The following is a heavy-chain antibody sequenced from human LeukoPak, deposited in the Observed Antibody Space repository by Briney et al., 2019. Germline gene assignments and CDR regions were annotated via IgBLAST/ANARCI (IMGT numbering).Heavy chain of an antibody. J-gene: IGHJ4*02. Sequence: GGSLRLSCAASGFTFSNYGMHWVRQAPGKGLEWVAFIRFDGSKKYYADSVKGRFTISRDNSKNTLYLQLNSLGAEDTAVFYCAKDLNSGTYYGDYFDYRGQGILVTVSS. D-gene: IGHD1-26*01. V-gene: IGHV3-30*02. CDR2: IRFDGSKK. CDR1: GFTFSNYG. CDR3: AKDLNSGTYYGDYFDY.